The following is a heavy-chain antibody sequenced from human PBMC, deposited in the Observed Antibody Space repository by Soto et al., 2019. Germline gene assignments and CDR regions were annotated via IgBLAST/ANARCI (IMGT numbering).Heavy chain of an antibody. D-gene: IGHD4-17*01. CDR3: AKDLPLYGGPGFDDAFDI. CDR2: ISYDGSNK. Sequence: GSLRLSCAASGFTFSSYGMHWVRQAPGKGLEWVAVISYDGSNKYYADSVKGRFTISRDNSKNTLYLQMNSLRAEDTAVYYCAKDLPLYGGPGFDDAFDIWGQGTMVTVSS. CDR1: GFTFSSYG. V-gene: IGHV3-30*18. J-gene: IGHJ3*02.